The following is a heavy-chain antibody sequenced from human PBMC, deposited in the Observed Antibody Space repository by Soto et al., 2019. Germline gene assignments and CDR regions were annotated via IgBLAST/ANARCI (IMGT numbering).Heavy chain of an antibody. Sequence: PSETLSLTCTVSGGSISSYNWSWIRQPAGKGLEWIGRIYTSGSTNYNTSLKSRVTMSVDTSKNQFSLKLSSVTAADTAVYYCARVVVTTPYYNGIGVCRQGPTVTVAS. CDR2: IYTSGST. J-gene: IGHJ6*02. D-gene: IGHD2-15*01. V-gene: IGHV4-4*07. CDR1: GGSISSYN. CDR3: ARVVVTTPYYNGIGV.